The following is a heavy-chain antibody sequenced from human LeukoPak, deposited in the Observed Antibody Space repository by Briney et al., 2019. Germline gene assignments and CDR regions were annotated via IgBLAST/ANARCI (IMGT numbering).Heavy chain of an antibody. Sequence: SETLSLTCAVYGGSFSGYYGSWIRQPPGKGLEWIGEINHSGSTNYNPSLKSRVTISVDTSKNQFSLKLSSVTAADTAVYYCARHEITYYYGSGSSRSFDYWGQGTLVTVSS. CDR2: INHSGST. V-gene: IGHV4-34*01. CDR3: ARHEITYYYGSGSSRSFDY. CDR1: GGSFSGYY. J-gene: IGHJ4*02. D-gene: IGHD3-10*01.